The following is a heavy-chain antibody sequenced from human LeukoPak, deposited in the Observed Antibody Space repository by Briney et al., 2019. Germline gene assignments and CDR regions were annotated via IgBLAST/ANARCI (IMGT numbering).Heavy chain of an antibody. V-gene: IGHV1-2*02. CDR3: ARDRVGSGWPRPYYFEV. CDR1: GYTLTGYY. CDR2: INPNTGAT. D-gene: IGHD6-19*01. J-gene: IGHJ4*02. Sequence: GASVKVSCKAPGYTLTGYYLHWVRQAPGQGLEWMGWINPNTGATHSAQKFQGRITMTRDTSISTAYMDLSRLRSDDTAVYYCARDRVGSGWPRPYYFEVWGQGTLATVSS.